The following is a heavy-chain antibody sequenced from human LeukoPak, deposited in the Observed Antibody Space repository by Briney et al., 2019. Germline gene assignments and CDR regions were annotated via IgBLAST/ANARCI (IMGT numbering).Heavy chain of an antibody. J-gene: IGHJ4*02. CDR2: ISSSSSYI. CDR3: VKEKSRASTYYYDSSGYTL. D-gene: IGHD3-22*01. V-gene: IGHV3-21*01. Sequence: PGGSLRLSCAASGFTFSSYDMNWVRQAPGKGLEWGSYISSSSSYIYYADSVKGRFTISRDNAKNSLYLQMSSLRAEDTAVYYCVKEKSRASTYYYDSSGYTLWGQGTLVTVSS. CDR1: GFTFSSYD.